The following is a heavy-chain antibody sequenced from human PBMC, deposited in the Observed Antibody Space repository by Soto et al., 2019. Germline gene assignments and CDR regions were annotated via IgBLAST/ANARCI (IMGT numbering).Heavy chain of an antibody. CDR1: GGSFSGYY. Sequence: SETLSLTCAVYGGSFSGYYWSWIRQPPGKGLEWIGEINYSGSTNYNPSLKSRVTIPVDMSKYHFSLQLNSVTPEDTAVYYCARGEGGYSSGWCPFCFDYWGQGTLVTVSS. CDR2: INYSGST. CDR3: ARGEGGYSSGWCPFCFDY. D-gene: IGHD6-19*01. V-gene: IGHV4-34*01. J-gene: IGHJ4*02.